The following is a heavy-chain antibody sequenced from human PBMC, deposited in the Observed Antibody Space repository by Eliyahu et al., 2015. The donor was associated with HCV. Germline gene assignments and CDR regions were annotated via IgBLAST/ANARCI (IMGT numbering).Heavy chain of an antibody. J-gene: IGHJ3*01. CDR2: LNDDETKK. V-gene: IGHV3-74*01. Sequence: EMQMVESGGGLVQPWGFPETLLXNXWXHPVKQLVYWVRQAPGKGLEWVSSLNDDETKKRYADSVRGRFTVSRDNAKNTVYLQMSSLRVEDTALYYCARVAVDSSVAYDVWGRGTMVTVSS. CDR3: ARVAVDSSVAYDV. D-gene: IGHD2-15*01. CDR1: XHPVKQL.